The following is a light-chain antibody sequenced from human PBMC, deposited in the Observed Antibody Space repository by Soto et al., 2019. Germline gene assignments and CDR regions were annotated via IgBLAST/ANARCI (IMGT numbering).Light chain of an antibody. CDR1: QSVSSSY. CDR3: QQYGSSPMYT. CDR2: GAP. V-gene: IGKV3-20*01. J-gene: IGKJ2*01. Sequence: EIVLTQSPGTLSLSPGERATLSCRASQSVSSSYLAWYQQKPGQAPRLLIYGAPSTATDIPDRFSGSASGTYSAPTLSSIAPEDFAVYYCQQYGSSPMYTLGQGTKLEIK.